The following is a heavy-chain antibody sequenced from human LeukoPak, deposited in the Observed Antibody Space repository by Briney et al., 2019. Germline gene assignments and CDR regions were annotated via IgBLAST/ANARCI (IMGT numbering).Heavy chain of an antibody. D-gene: IGHD2-21*01. J-gene: IGHJ4*02. CDR2: IRYDGSNK. CDR1: GFTLSSYG. V-gene: IGHV3-30*02. CDR3: AKDHHVAPGSTDPVAY. Sequence: GGSLRLSCAASGFTLSSYGMHWVRQAPGKGLEGVAFIRYDGSNKYYADSVKGRFTISRDNSKNTLYLQMNSLRAEDTAVYYCAKDHHVAPGSTDPVAYWGQGTLVTVSS.